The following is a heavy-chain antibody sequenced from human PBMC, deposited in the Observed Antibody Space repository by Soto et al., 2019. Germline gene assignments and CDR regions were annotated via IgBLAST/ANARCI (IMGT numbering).Heavy chain of an antibody. V-gene: IGHV4-4*02. CDR2: IHHRGST. CDR1: GGSIGSNNW. Sequence: SETLSLTCAVSGGSIGSNNWWNWVRQPPGKGLEWIGEIHHRGSTNYNPSLKSRVTISVDKSKNQFSLKLNSVTAADTAVYYCARVRQGCSSTSCYFDPWGQGTLVRVS. CDR3: ARVRQGCSSTSCYFDP. J-gene: IGHJ5*02. D-gene: IGHD2-2*01.